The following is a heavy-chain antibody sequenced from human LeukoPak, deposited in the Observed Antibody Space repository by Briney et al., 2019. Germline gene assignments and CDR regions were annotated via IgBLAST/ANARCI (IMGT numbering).Heavy chain of an antibody. V-gene: IGHV3-9*01. Sequence: GGSLRPSCAASGFTFDDYAMHWVRQAPGKGLEWVSGISWNSGSIGYADSVKGRFTISRDNAKNSLYLQMNSLRAEDTALYYCAKDPRSHRPYYYYGMDVWGQGTTVTVSS. J-gene: IGHJ6*02. CDR1: GFTFDDYA. CDR3: AKDPRSHRPYYYYGMDV. CDR2: ISWNSGSI.